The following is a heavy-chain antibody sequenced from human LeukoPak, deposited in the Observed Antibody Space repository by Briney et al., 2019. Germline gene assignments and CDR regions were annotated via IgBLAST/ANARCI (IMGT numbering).Heavy chain of an antibody. CDR1: GVSLSSTSSYY. CDR3: ARRGYSSGSYNFDY. J-gene: IGHJ4*02. D-gene: IGHD6-19*01. CDR2: INYSGNT. V-gene: IGHV4-39*01. Sequence: SETLSLTCTVSGVSLSSTSSYYWGWIRQPPGKGLEWAGSINYSGNTVYTPSLKSRVSISVDTSKNQFSLKLTSVTAADTAVYYCARRGYSSGSYNFDYWGQGILVTVSS.